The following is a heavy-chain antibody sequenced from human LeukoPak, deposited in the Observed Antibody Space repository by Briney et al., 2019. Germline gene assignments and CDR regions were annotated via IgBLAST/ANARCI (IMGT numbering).Heavy chain of an antibody. CDR3: ASLPYGDSRSDAFDI. Sequence: GGSLGLSCAASGFTFSSYSMNWVRQAPGKGLEWVSSISSSSSYIYYADSVKGRFTISRDNAKNSLYLQMNSLRAEDTAVYYCASLPYGDSRSDAFDIWGQGTMVTVSS. J-gene: IGHJ3*02. CDR2: ISSSSSYI. CDR1: GFTFSSYS. D-gene: IGHD4-17*01. V-gene: IGHV3-21*01.